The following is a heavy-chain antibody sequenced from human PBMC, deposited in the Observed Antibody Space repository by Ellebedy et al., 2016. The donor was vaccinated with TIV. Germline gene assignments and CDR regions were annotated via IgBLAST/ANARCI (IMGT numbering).Heavy chain of an antibody. J-gene: IGHJ4*02. CDR1: GCSISSYY. CDR3: ARGGYNANFNY. CDR2: VFYSGSSSYSGST. V-gene: IGHV4-59*08. D-gene: IGHD5-24*01. Sequence: MPSETLSLTCNVSGCSISSYYWSWIRQPPRKGLDWIGYVFYSGSSSYSGSTTYNPSLKSRVTISIDTSKNQVSLTLSSVTAADTAVYYCARGGYNANFNYWGQGALVTVSS.